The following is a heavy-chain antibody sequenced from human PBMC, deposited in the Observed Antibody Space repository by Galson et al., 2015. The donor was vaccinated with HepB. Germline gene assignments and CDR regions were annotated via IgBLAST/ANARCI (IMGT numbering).Heavy chain of an antibody. CDR1: GFNFSRNG. J-gene: IGHJ4*02. V-gene: IGHV3-30*03. D-gene: IGHD4-23*01. CDR2: ISYDGDDK. CDR3: ARGGTTTVVTPGAVDY. Sequence: SLRLSCAASGFNFSRNGMHWVRQAPGKGLEWVAVISYDGDDKYYVDSVKGRFIISRDNSKNTLYLQMNSLRAEDTAVYYCARGGTTTVVTPGAVDYWGQGTLVTVSS.